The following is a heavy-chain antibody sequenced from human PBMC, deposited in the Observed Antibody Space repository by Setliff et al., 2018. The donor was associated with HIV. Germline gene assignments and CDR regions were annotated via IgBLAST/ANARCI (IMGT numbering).Heavy chain of an antibody. CDR3: ARHWYSSSWYHVFDI. D-gene: IGHD6-13*01. V-gene: IGHV4-39*01. CDR1: GDSIGSSSYY. J-gene: IGHJ3*02. Sequence: SETLSLTCTVSGDSIGSSSYYWGWVRQPPGKGLEWIGTMFYTGSAYYTPSLKSRVTISVDTSKNQFSLRLSSVTAADTAVYYCARHWYSSSWYHVFDIWGQGTMVTVSS. CDR2: MFYTGSA.